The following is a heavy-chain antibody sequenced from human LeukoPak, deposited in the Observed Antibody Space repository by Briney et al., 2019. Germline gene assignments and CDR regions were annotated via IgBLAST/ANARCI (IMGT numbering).Heavy chain of an antibody. Sequence: PGGSLRLSCAVSGFNFRDHWMDWARRAPGKGLEWVASINHNGNVNYYVDSVKGRFTISRDNAKNSLYLQMSNLRAEDTAVYFCARGGGLDVWGQGATVTVSS. CDR3: ARGGGLDV. CDR2: INHNGNVN. J-gene: IGHJ6*02. V-gene: IGHV3-7*03. CDR1: GFNFRDHW. D-gene: IGHD3-16*01.